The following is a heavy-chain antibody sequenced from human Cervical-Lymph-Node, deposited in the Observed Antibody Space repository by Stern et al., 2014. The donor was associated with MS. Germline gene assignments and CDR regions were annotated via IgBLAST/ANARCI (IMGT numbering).Heavy chain of an antibody. CDR2: IMPHFGTA. D-gene: IGHD6-13*01. J-gene: IGHJ4*02. V-gene: IGHV1-69*18. CDR1: GGSLSTLD. CDR3: ARHQAGIAAN. Sequence: QMQLVQSGAEVKRPESSVKVSCKASGGSLSTLDISWVRQAPGQGLEWVAIIMPHFGTANYAQKFKGRLTITADESTSTVYMELSSLKSEDTAIYFCARHQAGIAANWGQGTLVTVTS.